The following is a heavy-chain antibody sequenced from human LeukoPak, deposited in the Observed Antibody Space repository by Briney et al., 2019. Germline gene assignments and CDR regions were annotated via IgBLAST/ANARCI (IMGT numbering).Heavy chain of an antibody. CDR3: AKRWGYSSGWYYFDY. V-gene: IGHV3-30*02. CDR1: GFTFSSYG. Sequence: PGGSLRLSCAASGFTFSSYGMHWVRQAPGKGLEWVAFIRYDGSNKYYADSVKGRFTISRDNSKNTLYLQMNSLRAEDTAVYYCAKRWGYSSGWYYFDYWGQGTLVTVSS. CDR2: IRYDGSNK. J-gene: IGHJ4*02. D-gene: IGHD6-19*01.